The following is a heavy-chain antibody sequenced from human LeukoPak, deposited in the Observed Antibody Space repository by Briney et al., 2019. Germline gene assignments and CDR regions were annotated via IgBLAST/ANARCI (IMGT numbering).Heavy chain of an antibody. J-gene: IGHJ4*02. D-gene: IGHD5-18*01. Sequence: ASVKVSCKASGYTFTGYYMHWVRQAPGQGLEWMGRIIPILGIANYAQKFQGRVTITADKSTSTAYMELSSLRSEDAAVYYCARDIDSYRRFDYWGQGTLVTVSS. CDR3: ARDIDSYRRFDY. CDR1: GYTFTGYY. V-gene: IGHV1-69*04. CDR2: IIPILGIA.